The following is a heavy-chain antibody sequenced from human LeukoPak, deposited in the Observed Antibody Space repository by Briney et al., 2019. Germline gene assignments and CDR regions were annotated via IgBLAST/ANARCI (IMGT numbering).Heavy chain of an antibody. Sequence: GGSLRLSCAASGFTFSSYSMNWVRQAPGKGLEWVSYISSSSTIYYADSVKGRFTISRDNAKNSLYLQMNSLRAEDTAVYYCARDYSGRQLDLDYWGQGTLVTVSS. V-gene: IGHV3-48*04. CDR1: GFTFSSYS. CDR2: ISSSSTI. CDR3: ARDYSGRQLDLDY. J-gene: IGHJ4*02. D-gene: IGHD6-13*01.